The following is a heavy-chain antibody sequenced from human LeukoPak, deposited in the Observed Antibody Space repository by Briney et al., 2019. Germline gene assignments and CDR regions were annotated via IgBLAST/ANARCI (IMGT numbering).Heavy chain of an antibody. CDR1: GSISPYY. CDR3: PGHAQTYYHGMDV. CDR2: LHYTGGA. V-gene: IGHV4-59*08. J-gene: IGHJ6*02. Sequence: SETLSLTCTGGSISPYYWSWSRQSPGTGQEWIPQLHYTGGATYNPALKRRVTIAVHTPNHHFSLRLSSVTAADTAVYYWPGHAQTYYHGMDVWGQGTTVTVSS.